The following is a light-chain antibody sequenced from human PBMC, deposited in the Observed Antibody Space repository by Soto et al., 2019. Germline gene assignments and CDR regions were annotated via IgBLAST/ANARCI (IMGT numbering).Light chain of an antibody. CDR3: QQYGSSPPLT. V-gene: IGKV3-20*01. CDR2: GAS. J-gene: IGKJ4*01. CDR1: QTVSSSY. Sequence: EIVLTQSPGTLSLSPGDRATLSCRASQTVSSSYLGWYQQKPGQAPRLLIYGASNRATGIPDRFSGSGSGTDFTLTISRLEPEDFAAYYCQQYGSSPPLTFGGGTKVEIK.